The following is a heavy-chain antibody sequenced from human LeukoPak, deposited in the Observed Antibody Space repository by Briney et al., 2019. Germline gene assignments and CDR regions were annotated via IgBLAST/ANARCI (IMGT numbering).Heavy chain of an antibody. CDR3: VREDIVVEPAGIGWFDP. CDR1: GASLNVPGYY. J-gene: IGHJ5*02. CDR2: NCHHWAT. D-gene: IGHD2-2*01. Sequence: SETLSLTCTVSGASLNVPGYYWSWIRQPAGKGLEWIGRNCHHWATNYNPSLGSRVTISEDTSRNQFSLNLRSVTAADTAVYFCVREDIVVEPAGIGWFDPWGQGAQVIVSS. V-gene: IGHV4-61*02.